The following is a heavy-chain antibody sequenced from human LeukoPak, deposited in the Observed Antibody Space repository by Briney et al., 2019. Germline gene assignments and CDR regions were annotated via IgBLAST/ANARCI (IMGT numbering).Heavy chain of an antibody. CDR3: AKAGGNSFFDY. CDR2: INPGGGST. V-gene: IGHV3-23*01. D-gene: IGHD1-7*01. Sequence: GGSLRLSCAVSGVTFSSYAMNWVRKGPGKGLEWVSAINPGGGSTYYADSVKGRFTISRDNSKNTLYLQMNSLRAEDTAIYYCAKAGGNSFFDYWGQGTLVTVSP. J-gene: IGHJ4*02. CDR1: GVTFSSYA.